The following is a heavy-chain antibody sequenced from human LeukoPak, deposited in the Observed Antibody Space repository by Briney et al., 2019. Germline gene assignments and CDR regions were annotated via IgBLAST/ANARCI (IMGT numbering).Heavy chain of an antibody. J-gene: IGHJ3*02. CDR2: IYYSGST. Sequence: SETLSLTCTVSGGSISSSSYYWGWIRQPPGKGLEWIGSIYYSGSTYYNPSLKSRVTISVDTSKNQFSLKLSSVTAADTAVYYCARPRLGSSDAFDIWGQGTMVTVSS. D-gene: IGHD6-6*01. CDR3: ARPRLGSSDAFDI. CDR1: GGSISSSSYY. V-gene: IGHV4-39*01.